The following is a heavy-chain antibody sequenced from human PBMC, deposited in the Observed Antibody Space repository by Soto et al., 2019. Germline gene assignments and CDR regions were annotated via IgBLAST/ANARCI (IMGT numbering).Heavy chain of an antibody. D-gene: IGHD3-3*01. V-gene: IGHV4-34*01. CDR2: INHSGST. CDR1: GGSFSGYY. J-gene: IGHJ6*02. Sequence: SETLSLTCAVYGGSFSGYYWSWIRQPPGKGLEWIGEINHSGSTNYNPSLKSRVTISVDTSKNQFSLKLSSVTAADTAVYYCARGPRRITIFVGVNGNYYYYVMDVWGQGSTVTVSS. CDR3: ARGPRRITIFVGVNGNYYYYVMDV.